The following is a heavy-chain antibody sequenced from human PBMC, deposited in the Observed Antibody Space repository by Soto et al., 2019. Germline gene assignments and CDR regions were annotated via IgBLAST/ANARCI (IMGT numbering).Heavy chain of an antibody. D-gene: IGHD6-19*01. CDR1: GFTFSSYA. CDR2: ISGSGGST. J-gene: IGHJ4*02. V-gene: IGHV3-23*01. CDR3: AKDQEGDSSGWPWAVRGGY. Sequence: GGSLRLSCAASGFTFSSYAMSWVRQAPGKGLEWVSAISGSGGSTYYADSVKGRSTISRDNSKNTLYLQMNSLRAEDTAVYYCAKDQEGDSSGWPWAVRGGYRGQGTRVTVAS.